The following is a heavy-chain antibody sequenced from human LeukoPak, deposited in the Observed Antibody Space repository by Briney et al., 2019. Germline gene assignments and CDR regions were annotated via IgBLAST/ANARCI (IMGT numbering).Heavy chain of an antibody. V-gene: IGHV3-74*01. CDR3: VRLKSIVVVDLDF. CDR1: GFTFSSYW. J-gene: IGHJ4*02. D-gene: IGHD3-22*01. Sequence: PGGSLRLPCVASGFTFSSYWMYWVRQTPGKGLVWVSRIKSDGSSSDYADSVRGRFTISRDNARNTLYLQMNSLRVEDTAIYYCVRLKSIVVVDLDFWGQGTLVTVSS. CDR2: IKSDGSSS.